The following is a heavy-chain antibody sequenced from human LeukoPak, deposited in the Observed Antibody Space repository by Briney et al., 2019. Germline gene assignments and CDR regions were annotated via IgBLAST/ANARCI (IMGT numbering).Heavy chain of an antibody. CDR2: IWYDGSKT. D-gene: IGHD5-24*01. CDR3: ARGKDAYKVGNY. V-gene: IGHV3-33*01. Sequence: PGGSLRLSCTASGLTFRNYGMNWVRQAPGKGLEWVAVIWYDGSKTYYADSVKGRFTISRDNFKNTVYLQVSSLRAEDTAVYYCARGKDAYKVGNYWGQGALVTVSA. J-gene: IGHJ4*02. CDR1: GLTFRNYG.